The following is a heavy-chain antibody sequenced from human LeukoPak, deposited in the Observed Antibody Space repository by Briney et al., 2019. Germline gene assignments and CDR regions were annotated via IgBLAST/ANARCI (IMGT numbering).Heavy chain of an antibody. J-gene: IGHJ4*02. CDR1: GGTFSSYA. V-gene: IGHV1-69*13. CDR3: ARGDNIVVVPAAIRLDY. D-gene: IGHD2-2*02. Sequence: SVKVSCKASGGTFSSYAISWVRQAPGQGLEWMGGIIPIFGTANYAQKFQGRVTITADESTSTAYMELSSLRSDDTAVYYCARGDNIVVVPAAIRLDYWGQGTLVTVSS. CDR2: IIPIFGTA.